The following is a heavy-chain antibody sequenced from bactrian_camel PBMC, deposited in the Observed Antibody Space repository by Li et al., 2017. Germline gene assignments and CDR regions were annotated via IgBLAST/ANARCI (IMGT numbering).Heavy chain of an antibody. J-gene: IGHJ4*01. CDR3: AAGRAGCPIPPATTYDY. Sequence: VQLVESGGGSAQAGGSLSLSCTPSGYTFSSDRVAWFRQAPGKEREGVAMIYMIGGSTYYVNSVEGRFTISRDNAKNTVYLEMNNLKPEDTAVYYCAAGRAGCPIPPATTYDYYAQGTQVTVST. CDR1: GYTFSSDR. V-gene: IGHV3-3*01. CDR2: IYMIGGST. D-gene: IGHD3*01.